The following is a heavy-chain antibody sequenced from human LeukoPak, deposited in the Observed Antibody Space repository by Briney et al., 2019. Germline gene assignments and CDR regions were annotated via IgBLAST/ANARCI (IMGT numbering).Heavy chain of an antibody. CDR2: IYYSGST. CDR1: GGSISSGSYY. Sequence: SETLSLTCTVSGGSISSGSYYWGWIRQPPGKELEWIGSIYYSGSTYYNPSLKSRITVSHDTSKNQFSLKLSSVTAADTAVYYCARDKTFEVVNFFDYWGQGTLVTVSS. CDR3: ARDKTFEVVNFFDY. J-gene: IGHJ4*02. D-gene: IGHD3-3*01. V-gene: IGHV4-39*07.